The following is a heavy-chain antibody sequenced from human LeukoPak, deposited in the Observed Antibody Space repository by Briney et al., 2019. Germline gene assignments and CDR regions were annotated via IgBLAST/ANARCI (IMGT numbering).Heavy chain of an antibody. Sequence: GGSLRLSCAASGFTFSSYAMSWVRQAPGKGLEWVSAISGSGGSTYYADSVKGRFTISRDNSKNTLYLQMNSLRAEDTAVYYCAKDVYYYDSSHYFDYWGQGTLVTVSS. V-gene: IGHV3-23*01. CDR3: AKDVYYYDSSHYFDY. D-gene: IGHD3-22*01. CDR2: ISGSGGST. J-gene: IGHJ4*02. CDR1: GFTFSSYA.